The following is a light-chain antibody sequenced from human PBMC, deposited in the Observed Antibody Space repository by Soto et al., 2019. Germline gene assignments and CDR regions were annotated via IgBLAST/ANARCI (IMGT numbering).Light chain of an antibody. J-gene: IGKJ5*01. CDR1: QSVSNNY. V-gene: IGKV3-20*01. CDR3: QQFRNSSYT. CDR2: CAC. Sequence: EIVLTQSPGTLTLSPGERATISCRASQSVSNNYLAWYQQKPGQAPRLLICCACNRATGIPDRFSGSGFVTDFTLTISRLEPEDLAVYYCQQFRNSSYTLGQGTRLEIK.